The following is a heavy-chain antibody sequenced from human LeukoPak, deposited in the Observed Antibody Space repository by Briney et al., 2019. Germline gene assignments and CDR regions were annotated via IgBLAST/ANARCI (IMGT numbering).Heavy chain of an antibody. CDR1: GGSFSGYY. J-gene: IGHJ4*02. CDR2: INHSGST. D-gene: IGHD6-6*01. CDR3: ARGWHGSSSGGYYFDY. V-gene: IGHV4-34*01. Sequence: SETLSLTCAVYGGSFSGYYWSWIRQPPGKGLEWIGEINHSGSTNYNPSLKSRVTISVDTSKNQFSLKLSSVTAADTAVYYCARGWHGSSSGGYYFDYWGRGTLVTVSS.